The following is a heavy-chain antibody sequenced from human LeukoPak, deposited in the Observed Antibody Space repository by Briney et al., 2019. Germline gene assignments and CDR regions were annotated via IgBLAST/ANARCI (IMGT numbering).Heavy chain of an antibody. D-gene: IGHD6-19*01. CDR2: IYYSGST. CDR1: GGSISSSSYY. J-gene: IGHJ4*02. V-gene: IGHV4-39*07. Sequence: SETLSLTCTVSGGSISSSSYYWGWIRQPPGKGLEWIGSIYYSGSTYYNPSLKSRVTISVDTSKNQFSLKLSSVTAADTAVYYCASRLYSSGWYLGYWGQGILVTVSS. CDR3: ASRLYSSGWYLGY.